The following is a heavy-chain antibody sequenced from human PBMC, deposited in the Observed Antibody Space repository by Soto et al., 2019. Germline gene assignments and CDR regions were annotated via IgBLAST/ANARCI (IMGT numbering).Heavy chain of an antibody. Sequence: SETLSLTCTVSGGSISSYYWSWIRQPPGKGLEWIGYIYYSGSTNYNPSLRSRVTISVDTSKNQFSLKLSSVTAADTAVYYCARRYGSSFDIWGQGTMVTVSS. CDR2: IYYSGST. CDR3: ARRYGSSFDI. CDR1: GGSISSYY. V-gene: IGHV4-59*08. J-gene: IGHJ3*02. D-gene: IGHD3-10*01.